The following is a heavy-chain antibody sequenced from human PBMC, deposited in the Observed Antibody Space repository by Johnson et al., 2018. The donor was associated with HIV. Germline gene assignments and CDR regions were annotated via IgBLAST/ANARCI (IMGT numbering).Heavy chain of an antibody. CDR2: IKSDGRRT. CDR1: GFTFSDHW. V-gene: IGHV3-74*02. J-gene: IGHJ3*02. Sequence: VQLVESGGGVVQPGGSLRLSCAASGFTFSDHWMYWVRQAPGKGLVWVSRIKSDGRRTNHADSVKGRFTIYRDNAKNTLYLQMNSLRAEDTAVYYCVRGLDIWGQGTEVTVSS. CDR3: VRGLDI.